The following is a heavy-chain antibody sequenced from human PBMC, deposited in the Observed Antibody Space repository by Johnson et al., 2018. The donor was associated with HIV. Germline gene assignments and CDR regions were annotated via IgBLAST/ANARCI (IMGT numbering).Heavy chain of an antibody. CDR3: ARDHYYDSSGAFDI. V-gene: IGHV3-11*04. D-gene: IGHD3-22*01. J-gene: IGHJ3*02. CDR2: ISSSGNTI. CDR1: GITFSDYY. Sequence: QVQLVESGGGLVKPGGSLRLSCAASGITFSDYYMSWIRQAPGKGLEWVSYISSSGNTIYYADSVKGRVTISRDNAKKSLYLQMNSLRAEDTAVYYCARDHYYDSSGAFDIWGQGTMVTVSS.